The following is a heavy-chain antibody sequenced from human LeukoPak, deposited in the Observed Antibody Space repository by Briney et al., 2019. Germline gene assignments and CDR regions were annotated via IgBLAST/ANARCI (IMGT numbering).Heavy chain of an antibody. CDR1: GFTISSYV. D-gene: IGHD6-19*01. CDR3: AKDGSGWYLSDS. J-gene: IGHJ4*02. Sequence: GGSLRLTCAASGFTISSYVMSWVRLAPGKGLDWVSSISGSGGSTYHADSVKGRFTISRDNSKNTLYLQMNSLRAEDTAVYYCAKDGSGWYLSDSWGQGTLVTVSS. CDR2: ISGSGGST. V-gene: IGHV3-23*01.